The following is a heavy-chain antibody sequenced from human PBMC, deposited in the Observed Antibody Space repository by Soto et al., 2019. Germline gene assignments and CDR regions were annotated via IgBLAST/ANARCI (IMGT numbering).Heavy chain of an antibody. J-gene: IGHJ4*02. V-gene: IGHV1-8*01. CDR2: MNPNSGNT. D-gene: IGHD6-6*01. Sequence: QVQLVQSGAEVKKPGASVKVSCKASGYTFTSYDINWVRQATGQGLEWMGWMNPNSGNTGYAQKFQGRVTMTRNTSFSTSDMELSSLRFEDTTVDYCARTPLRAARRGYSFDYCGQGTLVTVSS. CDR1: GYTFTSYD. CDR3: ARTPLRAARRGYSFDY.